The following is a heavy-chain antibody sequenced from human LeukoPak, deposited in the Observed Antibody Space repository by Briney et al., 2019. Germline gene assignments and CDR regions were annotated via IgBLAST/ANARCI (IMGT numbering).Heavy chain of an antibody. V-gene: IGHV1-2*02. J-gene: IGHJ4*02. D-gene: IGHD5-18*01. CDR1: GYTFTGYY. CDR2: VNPNSGDT. CDR3: ARSPTKRVTEDY. Sequence: ASVKVSCKASGYTFTGYYLHWVRQAPGQGLEWMGCVNPNSGDTNYAQKFQGSVTMTRDTSISTVYMELSRLRSDDTAVYYCARSPTKRVTEDYWGQGTLVTVSS.